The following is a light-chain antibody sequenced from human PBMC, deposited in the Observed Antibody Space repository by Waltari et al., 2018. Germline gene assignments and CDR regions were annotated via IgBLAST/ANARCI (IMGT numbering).Light chain of an antibody. CDR3: ASYTTTRTVV. CDR1: SSDIGDYNY. Sequence: QSALTQPASVSGSPGQSITISCTGTSSDIGDYNYVSWYQQHPGKAPKLMIFEVARWPSGVSNRFSGSKSGNTASLTISGLQAEDEADYYCASYTTTRTVVFGGGTKVTVL. V-gene: IGLV2-14*01. CDR2: EVA. J-gene: IGLJ2*01.